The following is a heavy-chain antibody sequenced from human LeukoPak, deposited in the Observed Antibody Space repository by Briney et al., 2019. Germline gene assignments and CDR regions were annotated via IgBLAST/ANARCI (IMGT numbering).Heavy chain of an antibody. V-gene: IGHV3-23*01. CDR2: ISGSGGST. CDR1: GFTFSSYA. J-gene: IGHJ6*02. Sequence: GGSLRLSCAASGFTFSSYAMSWVRQAAGKGLEWVSHISGSGGSTYYADSVKGRFTISRDNSKNTLYLQMNSLRAEDTAVYHCAKDLSYGMDVWGQGTTVTVSS. CDR3: AKDLSYGMDV.